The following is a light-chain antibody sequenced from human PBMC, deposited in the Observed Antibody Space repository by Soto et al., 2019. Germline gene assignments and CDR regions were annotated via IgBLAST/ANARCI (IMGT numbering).Light chain of an antibody. V-gene: IGKV3-15*01. CDR2: GAS. CDR3: QQYNNWPPWT. J-gene: IGKJ1*01. Sequence: EIVMTQSPATLSVSPGERATLSCRASQSVSSNLDWYQQKPGQAPRLLIYGASTRATGIPARFSGSGSGTEFTLTISSLQSEDCAVYYWQQYNNWPPWTFGQGTKVEIK. CDR1: QSVSSN.